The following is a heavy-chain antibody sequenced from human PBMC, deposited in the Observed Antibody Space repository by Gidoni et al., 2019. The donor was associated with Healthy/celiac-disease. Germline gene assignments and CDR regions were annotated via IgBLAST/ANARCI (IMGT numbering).Heavy chain of an antibody. CDR1: GYTFTSYA. Sequence: QVQLVQSGAEVKKPGASVKVSCKASGYTFTSYAIHWVRQAPGQRLEWMGWINAGNGNTKYSQKFQGRVTITRDTSASTAYMELSSLRSEDTAVYYCARVTSLGATLRHYYYGMDVWGQGTTVTVSS. V-gene: IGHV1-3*01. J-gene: IGHJ6*02. D-gene: IGHD1-26*01. CDR3: ARVTSLGATLRHYYYGMDV. CDR2: INAGNGNT.